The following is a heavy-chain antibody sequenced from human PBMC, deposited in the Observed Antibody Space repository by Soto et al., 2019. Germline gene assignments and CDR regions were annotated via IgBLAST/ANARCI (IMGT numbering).Heavy chain of an antibody. CDR3: VRLSSVRGYYFDY. CDR2: ISSNGAGT. CDR1: GFTFSSYA. D-gene: IGHD6-19*01. V-gene: IGHV3-64D*08. J-gene: IGHJ4*02. Sequence: GGSLRLSCSASGFTFSSYAMHWVRQAPGKGLEPASAISSNGAGTSYPDSVKGRFTISRDNSKNTLYLQMSSLRAEDTAVYYCVRLSSVRGYYFDYWGQGT.